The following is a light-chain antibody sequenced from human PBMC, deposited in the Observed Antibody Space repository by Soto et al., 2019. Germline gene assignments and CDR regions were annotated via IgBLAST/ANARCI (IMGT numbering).Light chain of an antibody. CDR3: QSYDSSLSVVV. J-gene: IGLJ2*01. CDR2: GNS. CDR1: SSNIGAGYD. Sequence: QSVLTQPPSVSGAPGQRVTLSCTGSSSNIGAGYDVHWYQQLPGTAPKLLISGNSNRPSGVPDRFSGSKSGTSASLAITGLQAEDEADYYCQSYDSSLSVVVFGGGTKLTVL. V-gene: IGLV1-40*01.